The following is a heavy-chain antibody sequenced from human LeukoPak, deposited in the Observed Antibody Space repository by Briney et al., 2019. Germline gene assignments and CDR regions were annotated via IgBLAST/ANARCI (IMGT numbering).Heavy chain of an antibody. D-gene: IGHD1-26*01. J-gene: IGHJ4*02. CDR3: AKGGVGATVFDY. CDR1: GFTFNSYA. V-gene: IGHV3-23*01. CDR2: ITGSGGI. Sequence: GGSLRLSCAASGFTFNSYAMSWVRQAPGRGLEWVSGITGSGGIFYAESVKGRFTISRDNSKNSLYLQMNSLRAEDTAVYYCAKGGVGATVFDYWGQGTLGTVSS.